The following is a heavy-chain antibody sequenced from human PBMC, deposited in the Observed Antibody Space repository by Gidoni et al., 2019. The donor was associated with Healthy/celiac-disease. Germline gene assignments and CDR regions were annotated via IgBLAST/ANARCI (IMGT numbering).Heavy chain of an antibody. Sequence: SRVTISVDTSKNQFSLKLSSVTAADTAVYYCASRITMVRGAFDYWGQGTLVTVSS. D-gene: IGHD3-10*01. J-gene: IGHJ4*02. V-gene: IGHV4-34*01. CDR3: ASRITMVRGAFDY.